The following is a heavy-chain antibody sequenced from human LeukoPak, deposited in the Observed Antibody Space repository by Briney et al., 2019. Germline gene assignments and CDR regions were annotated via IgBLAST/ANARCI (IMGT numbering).Heavy chain of an antibody. D-gene: IGHD3-9*01. CDR3: ARALAQGGSFDLHYFDS. CDR2: TYNTYT. CDR1: GYTSTTYG. V-gene: IGHV1-18*01. Sequence: GASVKVSCKTSGYTSTTYGISWVRQAPGQGLEWMGWTYNTYTHYAQTLRDRLTMTTDTSTSTSYMELRSLRSDDTAVYYCARALAQGGSFDLHYFDSWGQGSLVTVSS. J-gene: IGHJ4*02.